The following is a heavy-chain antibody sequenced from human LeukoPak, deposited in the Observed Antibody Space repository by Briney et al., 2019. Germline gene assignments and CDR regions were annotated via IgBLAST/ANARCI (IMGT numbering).Heavy chain of an antibody. CDR3: ARGEN. J-gene: IGHJ4*02. Sequence: SETLSLTCTVSGGSISSSSYYWGWIRQPPGKGLEWIGSIYYSGSTYYHPSLKSRVTISVDTSKNQFSLKLSSVTAADTAVYYCARGENWGQGTLVTVSS. CDR1: GGSISSSSYY. V-gene: IGHV4-39*07. CDR2: IYYSGST.